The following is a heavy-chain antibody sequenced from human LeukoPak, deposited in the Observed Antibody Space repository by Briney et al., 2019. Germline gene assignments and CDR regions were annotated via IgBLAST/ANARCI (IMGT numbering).Heavy chain of an antibody. CDR3: VKDRVSISSSGYFDY. Sequence: GGSLRLSCSASGFTFSSYAMHWVRQAPGKGLEYVSAISSNGGSTYYADSVKGRFTISRDNSKNTLCLQMSSLRAEDTAVYYCVKDRVSISSSGYFDYWGQGTLVTVSS. CDR2: ISSNGGST. CDR1: GFTFSSYA. D-gene: IGHD6-13*01. V-gene: IGHV3-64D*06. J-gene: IGHJ4*02.